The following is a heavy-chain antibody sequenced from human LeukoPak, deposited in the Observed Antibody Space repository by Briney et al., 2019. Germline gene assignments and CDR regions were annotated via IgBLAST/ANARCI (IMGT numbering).Heavy chain of an antibody. V-gene: IGHV3-48*01. CDR3: ARDLYYYDSSGYYDYYYYYGMDV. Sequence: GGSLRLSCAASGFTFRSFSMNWVRQAPGKGLEWVSYISSSSSTIYYADSVKGRFTISRDNSKNTLYLQMNSLRAEDTAVYYCARDLYYYDSSGYYDYYYYYGMDVWGQGTTVTVSS. CDR1: GFTFRSFS. J-gene: IGHJ6*02. CDR2: ISSSSSTI. D-gene: IGHD3-22*01.